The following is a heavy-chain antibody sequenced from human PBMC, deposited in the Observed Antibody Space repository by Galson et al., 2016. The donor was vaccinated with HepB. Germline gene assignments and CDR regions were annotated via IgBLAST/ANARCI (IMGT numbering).Heavy chain of an antibody. CDR3: ARDLTDASYYTMAV. CDR2: INADNGDT. D-gene: IGHD3-16*01. Sequence: SVKVSCKASGYTFTNYAIHWVRQAPGQRPEWMGWINADNGDTKFSQRFQGRVTITRDTSANTAYMDLSSLRSEDTAVYYCARDLTDASYYTMAVWGLGTTVTVSS. J-gene: IGHJ6*02. V-gene: IGHV1-3*01. CDR1: GYTFTNYA.